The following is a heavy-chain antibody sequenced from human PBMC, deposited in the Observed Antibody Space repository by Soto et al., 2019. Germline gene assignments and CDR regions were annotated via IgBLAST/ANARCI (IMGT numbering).Heavy chain of an antibody. D-gene: IGHD5-18*01. CDR1: RGSITTSTYY. Sequence: SKPLSLTCMVSRGSITTSTYYWGWIRQPPGKGLEWIGSIYYSGSSYYNPALKSRVTISVDPSKNQFSLKLTSVTAADTSVDYCAKLIGGFVFLVDTDTPPVLDVCG. V-gene: IGHV4-39*01. CDR2: IYYSGSS. J-gene: IGHJ6*02. CDR3: AKLIGGFVFLVDTDTPPVLDV.